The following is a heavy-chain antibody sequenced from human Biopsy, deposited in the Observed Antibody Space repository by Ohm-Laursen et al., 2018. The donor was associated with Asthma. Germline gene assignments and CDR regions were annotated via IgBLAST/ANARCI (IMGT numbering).Heavy chain of an antibody. CDR2: TNERGVT. J-gene: IGHJ6*02. Sequence: SLRLSCTASGFTFSDYYMSWIRQSPGKGLEWIGETNERGVTNNNPPLKSRVIISIDTYWNRVSLKLTSVTAADTAVYYCARGPELDVWGQGTTVTVSS. CDR1: GFTFSDYY. CDR3: ARGPELDV. V-gene: IGHV4-34*01.